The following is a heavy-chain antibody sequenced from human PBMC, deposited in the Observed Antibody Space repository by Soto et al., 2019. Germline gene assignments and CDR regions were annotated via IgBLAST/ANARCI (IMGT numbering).Heavy chain of an antibody. CDR1: GFTFSSYA. V-gene: IGHV3-7*03. J-gene: IGHJ6*02. D-gene: IGHD2-2*01. CDR3: ARIGYCSSTSCYYYYYGMDV. Sequence: GGSLRLSCAASGFTFSSYAMHWVRQAPGKGLEWVANIKQDGSEKYYVDSVKGRFTISRDNAKNSLYLQMNSLRAEDTAVYYCARIGYCSSTSCYYYYYGMDVWGQGTTVTVSS. CDR2: IKQDGSEK.